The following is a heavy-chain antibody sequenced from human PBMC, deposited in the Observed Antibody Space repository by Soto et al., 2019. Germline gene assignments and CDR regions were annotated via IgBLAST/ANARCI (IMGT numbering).Heavy chain of an antibody. CDR1: GFTFSSYA. V-gene: IGHV3-23*01. CDR2: ISGSGGST. CDR3: AKGGGYCSSTSYYDAFDI. Sequence: GGSLRLSCAASGFTFSSYAMSWVRQAPGKGLEWVSAISGSGGSTYYADCVKGRFTISRDNSKYTLYLQMNSLRAEDTAVYYCAKGGGYCSSTSYYDAFDIWGQGTMVTVSS. J-gene: IGHJ3*02. D-gene: IGHD2-2*01.